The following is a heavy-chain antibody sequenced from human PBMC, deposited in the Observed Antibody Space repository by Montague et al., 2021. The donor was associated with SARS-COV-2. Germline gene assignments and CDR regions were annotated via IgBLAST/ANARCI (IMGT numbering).Heavy chain of an antibody. V-gene: IGHV4-34*01. J-gene: IGHJ6*03. CDR2: INHGGST. CDR3: ARLRDGVVPSPILGVGPYYSYYYMDV. CDR1: GTSISGYY. Sequence: SETLSLTCAVHGTSISGYYWNWIRQPPGKGLEWIGEINHGGSTKYSPSLKSRLTISADTSKNQFSLKLTSVAAADTAVYYCARLRDGVVPSPILGVGPYYSYYYMDVWGRGTTVTVSS. D-gene: IGHD3-10*01.